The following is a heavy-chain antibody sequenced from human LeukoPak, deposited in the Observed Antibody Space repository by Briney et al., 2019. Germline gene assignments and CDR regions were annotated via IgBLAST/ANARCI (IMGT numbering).Heavy chain of an antibody. CDR1: GYTLTELS. D-gene: IGHD3-22*01. CDR3: AITYYYDSSGYI. Sequence: ASVKVSCKVSGYTLTELSMHWVRQAPGKGLEWMGGFDPEDGETIYAQKFQGRVTMTEDTSTGTAYMELSSLRSEDTAVYCCAITYYYDSSGYIWGQGTLVTVSS. V-gene: IGHV1-24*01. J-gene: IGHJ4*02. CDR2: FDPEDGET.